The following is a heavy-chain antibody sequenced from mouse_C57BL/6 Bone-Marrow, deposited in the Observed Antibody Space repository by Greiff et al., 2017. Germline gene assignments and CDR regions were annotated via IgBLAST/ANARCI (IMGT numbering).Heavy chain of an antibody. V-gene: IGHV1-76*01. D-gene: IGHD1-1*01. CDR3: ARGAVVGEYFDV. Sequence: QVQLKQSGAELVRPGASVKLSCKASGYTFTDYYINWVKQRPGQGLEWIARIYPGSGNTYYNEKFKGKATLTAEKSSSTAYMQLSSLTSEDSAVYFCARGAVVGEYFDVWGTGTTVTVSS. CDR1: GYTFTDYY. J-gene: IGHJ1*03. CDR2: IYPGSGNT.